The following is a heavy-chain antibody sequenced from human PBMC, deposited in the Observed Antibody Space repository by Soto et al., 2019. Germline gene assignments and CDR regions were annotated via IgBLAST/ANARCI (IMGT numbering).Heavy chain of an antibody. CDR1: GYTFTGYY. V-gene: IGHV1-2*02. CDR2: INPNSGGT. J-gene: IGHJ6*02. CDR3: ARGVFCSGGSCYPTPAGMDV. D-gene: IGHD2-15*01. Sequence: ASVKVSCKASGYTFTGYYMHWVRLAPGQGLEWMGWINPNSGGTNYAQKFQGRVTMTRDTSISTAYMELSRLRSDDTAVYYCARGVFCSGGSCYPTPAGMDVWGQGTTVTVSS.